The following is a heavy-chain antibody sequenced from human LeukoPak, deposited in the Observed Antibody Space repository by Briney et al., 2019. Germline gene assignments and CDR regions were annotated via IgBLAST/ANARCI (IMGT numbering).Heavy chain of an antibody. CDR2: IYYSGST. J-gene: IGHJ1*01. CDR3: AVAGYSSGWSGSEYFQH. D-gene: IGHD6-19*01. CDR1: GDSISSYY. V-gene: IGHV4-59*01. Sequence: SETLSLTCTVSGDSISSYYWSWIRQPPGKGLEWIGYIYYSGSTNYNPSLKSRVTISVDTSKNQFSLKLSSVTAADTAVYYCAVAGYSSGWSGSEYFQHWGQGTLVTVSS.